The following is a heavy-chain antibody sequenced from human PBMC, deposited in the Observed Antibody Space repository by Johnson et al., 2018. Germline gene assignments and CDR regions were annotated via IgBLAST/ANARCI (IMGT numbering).Heavy chain of an antibody. CDR1: GFTFSSYW. Sequence: EVQLVETGGGLVQPGGSLRLSCAASGFTFSSYWMYWVRQAPGKGLVWVSRINSDGSSTTYADSVMGRFTISRDTAKNTLYMQMDSLRAEDTAVYYCARPSRYCSSRSCYGMDVWGQGTTVTVSS. CDR2: INSDGSST. D-gene: IGHD2-2*01. J-gene: IGHJ6*02. V-gene: IGHV3-74*02. CDR3: ARPSRYCSSRSCYGMDV.